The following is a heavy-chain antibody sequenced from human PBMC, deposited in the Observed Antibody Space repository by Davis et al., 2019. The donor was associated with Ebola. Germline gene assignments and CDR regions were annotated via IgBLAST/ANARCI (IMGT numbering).Heavy chain of an antibody. J-gene: IGHJ4*02. CDR2: ISAYNGNT. Sequence: ASVKVSCKASGYTFTSYGISWVRQAPGQGLEWMGWISAYNGNTNYAQKLQGRVTMTTDPSTSTAYMELRSLRSDDTAVYYCARDRYYYGSGDFDYWGQGTLVTVSS. D-gene: IGHD3-10*01. CDR3: ARDRYYYGSGDFDY. V-gene: IGHV1-18*01. CDR1: GYTFTSYG.